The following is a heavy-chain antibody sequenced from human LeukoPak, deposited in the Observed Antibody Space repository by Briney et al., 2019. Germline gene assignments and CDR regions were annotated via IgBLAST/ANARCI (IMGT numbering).Heavy chain of an antibody. V-gene: IGHV3-23*01. J-gene: IGHJ4*02. CDR1: GFTFSTYG. CDR2: ISGSGGST. CDR3: AKVRGYCSSTSCHPSFDY. D-gene: IGHD2-2*01. Sequence: GGTLRLSCAAYGFTFSTYGMSWVRQAPGKGLEWVSAISGSGGSTYYADSVKGRFTISRDNSKNTLYLQMNSLRAEDTAVYYCAKVRGYCSSTSCHPSFDYWGQGTLVTVSS.